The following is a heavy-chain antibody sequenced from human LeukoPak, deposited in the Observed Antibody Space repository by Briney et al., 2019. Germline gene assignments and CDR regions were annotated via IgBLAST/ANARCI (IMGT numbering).Heavy chain of an antibody. CDR3: ARYPVLYEYGGNSPH. CDR2: ISGSGGST. CDR1: GFTFSSYA. J-gene: IGHJ4*02. Sequence: PGGSLRLSCAASGFTFSSYAMSWVRQAPGKGLEWVSAISGSGGSTYYAESVKGRFTISRDNSKNTLYLQMNSLRAEHTAVYYCARYPVLYEYGGNSPHWGQGTLVTVSS. V-gene: IGHV3-23*01. D-gene: IGHD4-23*01.